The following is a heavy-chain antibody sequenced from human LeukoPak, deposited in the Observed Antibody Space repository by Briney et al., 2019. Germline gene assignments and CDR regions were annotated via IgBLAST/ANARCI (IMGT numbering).Heavy chain of an antibody. CDR2: IYYSGST. CDR1: GGSISSSSYY. V-gene: IGHV4-39*07. CDR3: ARVEGTGYSGIPY. J-gene: IGHJ4*02. D-gene: IGHD6-25*01. Sequence: PSETLSLTCTVSGGSISSSSYYWGWIRQPPGKGLEWIGSIYYSGSTYYNPSLKSRVTMSIDTSKNQFSLKVNSVTAADTAVYYCARVEGTGYSGIPYWGQGTLVTVSS.